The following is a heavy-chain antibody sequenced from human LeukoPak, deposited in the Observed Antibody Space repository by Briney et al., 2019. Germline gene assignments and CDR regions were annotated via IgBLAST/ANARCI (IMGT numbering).Heavy chain of an antibody. CDR2: ISSDGDNT. J-gene: IGHJ4*02. CDR1: GFIFSNYG. D-gene: IGHD4-17*01. CDR3: ASELYGDQAY. Sequence: PGGSLRLSCSASGFIFSNYGMYWVRQAPGKGLEFVSAISSDGDNTFYADSVKGRFTISRDNSKNTLYLQMNGLRAEDTAVYYCASELYGDQAYWGQGTLVTVSS. V-gene: IGHV3-64*04.